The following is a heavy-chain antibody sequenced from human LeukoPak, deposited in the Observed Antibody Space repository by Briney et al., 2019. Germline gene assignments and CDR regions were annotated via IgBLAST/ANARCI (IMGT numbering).Heavy chain of an antibody. D-gene: IGHD2-15*01. CDR3: TTRLQHHFDY. CDR2: VRGSGSDT. V-gene: IGHV3-23*01. CDR1: GFTFSTYA. J-gene: IGHJ4*02. Sequence: GGSLRLSCAASGFTFSTYAMSWVRQAPGKGLEWVSAVRGSGSDTHYADSVKGRFTISRDDSQNTVYLQMDSLRAEDTAVYYCTTRLQHHFDYWGQGTQVTVSS.